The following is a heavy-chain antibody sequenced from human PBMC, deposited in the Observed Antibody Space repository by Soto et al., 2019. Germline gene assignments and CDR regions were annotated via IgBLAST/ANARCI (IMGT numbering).Heavy chain of an antibody. CDR2: VHISGHS. J-gene: IGHJ5*01. D-gene: IGHD1-1*01. CDR1: GGSVRAPDW. CDR3: ARVRQGCSANNCYFDP. V-gene: IGHV4-4*02. Sequence: PSETLSLTCTLSGGSVRAPDWWNWVRQSPDKGLEWIAEVHISGHSNYNPSLRSRVSASIDSSKNQFYLNLNPVTAADTAIYYCARVRQGCSANNCYFDPWGQGTQVTVSS.